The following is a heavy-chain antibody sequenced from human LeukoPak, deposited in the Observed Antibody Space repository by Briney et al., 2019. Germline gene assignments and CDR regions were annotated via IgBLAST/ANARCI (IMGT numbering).Heavy chain of an antibody. CDR2: IYYSGST. Sequence: SETLSLTCTVSGGSISSGGYYWSWIRQHPGKGLEWIGYIYYSGSTYYNPSLKSRVTISVDTSKNQFSLKLSSVTAADTAVYYCARDSSSWYRIDPWGQGTLVTVSS. D-gene: IGHD6-13*01. CDR1: GGSISSGGYY. J-gene: IGHJ5*02. V-gene: IGHV4-31*03. CDR3: ARDSSSWYRIDP.